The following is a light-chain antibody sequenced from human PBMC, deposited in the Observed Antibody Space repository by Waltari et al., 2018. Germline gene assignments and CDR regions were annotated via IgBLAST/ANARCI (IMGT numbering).Light chain of an antibody. CDR3: QTWDRKSLV. CDR1: NLGDEH. CDR2: EED. V-gene: IGLV3-1*01. Sequence: SYDLTQPTSVSVSPGQTGSISCSGDNLGDEHACWYQKKAGQSPILVIFEEDKRPSGIPGRLSGSKSGNTATLTISGAQSSDEADYYCQTWDRKSLVFGGGTKLTVL. J-gene: IGLJ3*02.